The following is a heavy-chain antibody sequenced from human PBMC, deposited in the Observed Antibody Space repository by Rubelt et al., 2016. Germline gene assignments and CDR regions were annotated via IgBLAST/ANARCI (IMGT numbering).Heavy chain of an antibody. J-gene: IGHJ3*02. V-gene: IGHV4-4*02. CDR3: ARHLGYCSSTSCYEGDAFDI. Sequence: GPGLVKPSGTLSLTCAVSGGSISSSNWWSWVRQPPGKGLEWIGEIYHSGSTNYNPSLKSRVTISVDTSKNQFSLKLSSVTAADTAVYYCARHLGYCSSTSCYEGDAFDIWGQGTMVTVSS. CDR1: GGSISSSNW. D-gene: IGHD2-2*01. CDR2: IYHSGST.